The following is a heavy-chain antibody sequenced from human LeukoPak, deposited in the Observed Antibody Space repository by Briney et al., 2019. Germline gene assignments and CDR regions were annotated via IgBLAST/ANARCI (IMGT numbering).Heavy chain of an antibody. CDR3: ARDGRWINYYDGSSPV. V-gene: IGHV3-48*04. CDR2: ISSSGSTI. CDR1: GFTFSSYN. J-gene: IGHJ4*02. Sequence: PGGSLRLSCAASGFTFSSYNMNWVRQAPGKGLEWVSYISSSGSTIYYADSVKGRFTISRDNAKNSLYLQMNSLRVEDTAVYYCARDGRWINYYDGSSPVWGQGTLVTVSS. D-gene: IGHD3-22*01.